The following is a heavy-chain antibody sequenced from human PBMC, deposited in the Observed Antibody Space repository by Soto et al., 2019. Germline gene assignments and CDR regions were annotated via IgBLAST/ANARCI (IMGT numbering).Heavy chain of an antibody. CDR2: ISTYNGNT. Sequence: QVQLVQSGAEVKQPGASVKVSCKASGYTFTNYGFTWVRQAPGQGLEWLGWISTYNGNTKYAQKVQGRLTMTTDTSPSKANRELTSLRSDDEALYYCARTTVTASNYSMDVG. CDR3: ARTTVTASNYSMDV. J-gene: IGHJ6*03. D-gene: IGHD4-17*01. CDR1: GYTFTNYG. V-gene: IGHV1-18*01.